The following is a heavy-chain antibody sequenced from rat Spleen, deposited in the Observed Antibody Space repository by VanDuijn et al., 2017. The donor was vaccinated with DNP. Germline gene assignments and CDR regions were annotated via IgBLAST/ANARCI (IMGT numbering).Heavy chain of an antibody. CDR2: IWSGGST. J-gene: IGHJ2*01. Sequence: QVQLKESGPGLVQPSQTLSLTCTVSGFSLTSYGVSWVRQSPGKGLEWIGAIWSGGSTDYNSVLKSRLSITRDTSKSQVFLKMNSLQTEDTAIYFCTRDDIGTTRFDYWGQGVMVTVSS. CDR1: GFSLTSYG. D-gene: IGHD1-5*01. CDR3: TRDDIGTTRFDY. V-gene: IGHV2-15*01.